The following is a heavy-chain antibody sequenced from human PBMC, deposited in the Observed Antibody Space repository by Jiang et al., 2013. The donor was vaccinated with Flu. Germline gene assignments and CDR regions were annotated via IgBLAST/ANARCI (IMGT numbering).Heavy chain of an antibody. D-gene: IGHD3-3*01. J-gene: IGHJ4*02. CDR2: IHHSWTT. V-gene: IGHV4-4*02. CDR3: ARGELVGDFWSGYKYHFDY. Sequence: SIVSSNWWSWVRPAPHGKGLEWIGEIHHSWTTNYNPSLRSRVTISVDKSNNQFSLKLSSVTAADTAVYYCARGELVGDFWSGYKYHFDYWGQGTLVSVSS. CDR1: SIVSSNW.